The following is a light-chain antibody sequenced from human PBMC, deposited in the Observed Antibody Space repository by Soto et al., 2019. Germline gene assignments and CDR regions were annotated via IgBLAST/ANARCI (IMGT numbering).Light chain of an antibody. Sequence: DIQMTQSPATLPASVGDRVTITRRASQRISSRLAGYQQKQGKVPKLLIVDASSLESGVPSRFGGSGSGTEFTLPISSLQPDDFATYYCQQYNTYPWTFGQGTKVEIK. CDR3: QQYNTYPWT. J-gene: IGKJ1*01. V-gene: IGKV1-5*01. CDR2: DAS. CDR1: QRISSR.